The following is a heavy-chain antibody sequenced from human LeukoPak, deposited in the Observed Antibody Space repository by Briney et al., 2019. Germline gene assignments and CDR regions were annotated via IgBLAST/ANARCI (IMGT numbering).Heavy chain of an antibody. CDR2: IWNDGSNK. V-gene: IGHV3-33*08. CDR1: GSTFSSYS. CDR3: ARDGEATTSPTTWYFGMDV. Sequence: GGSLRLSCAASGSTFSSYSMNWVRQAPGKGLEWVAVIWNDGSNKSYGDSVKGRFTISRDTSKNTLYLQMNSLRVEDTAVYYCARDGEATTSPTTWYFGMDVWGQGTTVTVSS. D-gene: IGHD5-12*01. J-gene: IGHJ6*02.